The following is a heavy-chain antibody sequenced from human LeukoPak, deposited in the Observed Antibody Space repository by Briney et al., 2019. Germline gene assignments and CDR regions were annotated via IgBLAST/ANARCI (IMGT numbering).Heavy chain of an antibody. CDR2: INPSGGST. Sequence: ASVKVSCKASGYTFTSYYMHWVRQAPGQGLEWMSIINPSGGSTTYAQKFQGRVTFIRDTSTSTVYMELSSLRSEDTAVYYCARGYNNNWSDYWGQGTLVTVSS. CDR3: ARGYNNNWSDY. J-gene: IGHJ4*02. CDR1: GYTFTSYY. D-gene: IGHD1-1*01. V-gene: IGHV1-46*01.